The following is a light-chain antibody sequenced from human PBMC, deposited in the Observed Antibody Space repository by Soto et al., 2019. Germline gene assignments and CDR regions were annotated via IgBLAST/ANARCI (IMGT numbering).Light chain of an antibody. CDR2: GAS. J-gene: IGKJ1*01. V-gene: IGKV3-15*01. Sequence: EIVMTQSPATLSVSPGERATLSCRASQSVSSNLAWYQQKPDQAPRLLIYGASTRATGIPARFSGSGSGTKVTLTISSLQSEDFPVYYCQQYNNCPWTFGQGTKVEIK. CDR1: QSVSSN. CDR3: QQYNNCPWT.